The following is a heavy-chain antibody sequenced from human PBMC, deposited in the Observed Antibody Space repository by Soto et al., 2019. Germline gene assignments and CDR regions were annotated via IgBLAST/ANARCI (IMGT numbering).Heavy chain of an antibody. D-gene: IGHD3-3*01. Sequence: SVKVSCKASGGTFSSYAISWVRQAPGQGLEWMGGIIPIFGTAIYAQEFQGRVTITADESTSTAYMELSSLRSEDTAVYYCARGSITIFGVVTYYYYYGMDVWGQGTTVTVSS. CDR2: IIPIFGTA. V-gene: IGHV1-69*13. J-gene: IGHJ6*02. CDR3: ARGSITIFGVVTYYYYYGMDV. CDR1: GGTFSSYA.